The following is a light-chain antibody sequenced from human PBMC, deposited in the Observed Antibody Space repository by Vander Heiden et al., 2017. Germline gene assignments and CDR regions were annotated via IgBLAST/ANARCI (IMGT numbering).Light chain of an antibody. CDR1: SSDVGGYNY. J-gene: IGLJ3*02. CDR3: CSYAGTYSWV. CDR2: DVN. V-gene: IGLV2-11*01. Sequence: QSALTQPRSVSGSPGQSVTISCTGTSSDVGGYNYVSWHQQHPGKAPKLMINDVNKRPSGVPDRFSGFKSGNTASLTIFGLQAEDEADYYCCSYAGTYSWVFGGGTKLTVL.